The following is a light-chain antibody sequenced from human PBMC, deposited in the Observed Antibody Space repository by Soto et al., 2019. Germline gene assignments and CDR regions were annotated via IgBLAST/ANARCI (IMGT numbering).Light chain of an antibody. CDR3: VAWDDSLKGPV. J-gene: IGLJ3*02. Sequence: QSALTQPASVSGSPGQSITISCTGTSSDVGAYNYVSWYQQHPGKAPKLMIYEVSYRPSGVSDRFSGSRSGNTASLTISGLQAEDESDYYCVAWDDSLKGPVFGGGTKVTVL. V-gene: IGLV2-14*01. CDR2: EVS. CDR1: SSDVGAYNY.